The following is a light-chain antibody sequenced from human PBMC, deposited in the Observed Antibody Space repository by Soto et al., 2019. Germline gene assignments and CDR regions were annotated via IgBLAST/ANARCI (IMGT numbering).Light chain of an antibody. V-gene: IGKV3-20*01. CDR2: AAS. CDR3: QQYGTSPGT. CDR1: QSVTSSY. Sequence: EIVLTQSPGTLSLSPGERDTLSCRASQSVTSSYLAWYRQNPGQPPRLLIYAASRRATAIPDRFIGSGSGTDFTLTISRLEPEDFAVYYCQQYGTSPGTFGQGTKVDIK. J-gene: IGKJ1*01.